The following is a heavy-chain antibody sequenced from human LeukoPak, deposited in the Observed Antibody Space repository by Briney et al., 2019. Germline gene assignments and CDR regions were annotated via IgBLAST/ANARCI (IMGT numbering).Heavy chain of an antibody. CDR3: AKLSGYY. J-gene: IGHJ4*02. CDR2: IPVSGGRT. CDR1: GFTFSNYA. V-gene: IGHV3-23*01. Sequence: GGSLRLSCAASGFTFSNYAMSWVRQAPGKGLEWVSGIPVSGGRTYYADSVEGRFTISRDNSKNTLYLQMNSLRVEDTAIYYCAKLSGYYWGQGALVSVSS.